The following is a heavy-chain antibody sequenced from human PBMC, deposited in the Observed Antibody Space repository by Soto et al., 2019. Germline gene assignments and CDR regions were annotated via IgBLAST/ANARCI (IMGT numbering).Heavy chain of an antibody. CDR3: ARALAARQGDVYYYYYYMDV. Sequence: EVQLVESGGGLVQPGGSLRLSCAASGFTFSSYWMSWVRQAPGKGLEWVANIKQDGSEKYYVDSVKGRFTNSRDNAKNSLYLQMNSLRAEDTAVYYCARALAARQGDVYYYYYYMDVWGKGTTVTVSS. V-gene: IGHV3-7*01. CDR1: GFTFSSYW. CDR2: IKQDGSEK. D-gene: IGHD6-6*01. J-gene: IGHJ6*03.